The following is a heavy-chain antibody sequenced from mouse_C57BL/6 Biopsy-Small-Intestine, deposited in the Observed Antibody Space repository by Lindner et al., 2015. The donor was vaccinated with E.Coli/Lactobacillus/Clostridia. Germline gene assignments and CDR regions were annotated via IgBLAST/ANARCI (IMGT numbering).Heavy chain of an antibody. V-gene: IGHV1-7*01. D-gene: IGHD1-1*01. CDR3: ARSGYYGSSWYFDV. CDR1: GYTFINYW. J-gene: IGHJ1*03. Sequence: VQLQESGAELAKPGASVKLSCKASGYTFINYWMHWIKQRPGQGLEWIGNINPSSGYTKYNQKFKDKATLTADESSGTAYMQLSSLTYEDSAVYYCARSGYYGSSWYFDVWGTGTTVTVSS. CDR2: INPSSGYT.